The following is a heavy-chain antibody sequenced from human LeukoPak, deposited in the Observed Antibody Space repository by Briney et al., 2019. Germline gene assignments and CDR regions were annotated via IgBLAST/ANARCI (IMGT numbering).Heavy chain of an antibody. CDR2: IYYSGST. CDR3: ARDSRYCSSTSCYTQIDY. CDR1: GGSISSYY. J-gene: IGHJ4*02. V-gene: IGHV4-59*01. D-gene: IGHD2-2*02. Sequence: SETLSLTCTVSGGSISSYYWSWIRQPPGKGLEWIGYIYYSGSTNYNPSLKSRVTISVGTSKNQFSLKLSSVTAADTAVYYCARDSRYCSSTSCYTQIDYWGQGTLVTVSS.